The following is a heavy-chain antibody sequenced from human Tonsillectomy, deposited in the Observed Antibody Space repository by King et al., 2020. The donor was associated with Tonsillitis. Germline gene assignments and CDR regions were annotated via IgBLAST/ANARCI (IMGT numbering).Heavy chain of an antibody. CDR3: ARGRIVGATGAGLFDY. CDR2: IYHSGST. D-gene: IGHD1-26*01. V-gene: IGHV4-38-2*01. Sequence: QLQESGPGLVKPSETLSLTCAVSGYSISSGYYWGWIRQPPGKGLEWIGSIYHSGSTYYNPSLKSRVTISVDTSKNQFSLKLSSVTAADTAVDYCARGRIVGATGAGLFDYWGQGTLVTVFS. J-gene: IGHJ4*02. CDR1: GYSISSGYY.